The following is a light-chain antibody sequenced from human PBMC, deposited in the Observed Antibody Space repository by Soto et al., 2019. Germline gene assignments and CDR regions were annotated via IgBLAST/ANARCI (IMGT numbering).Light chain of an antibody. Sequence: EIVMTQSPATLSVSPGERATLSCRASHSVSSNLAWYQQKHGQTPNLLIYVASTRATGIPGRFSGSGSGTEFTPTISSLQSEDFAVYYWQQYNCWPLTFGGGTKVEFK. CDR1: HSVSSN. J-gene: IGKJ4*01. CDR2: VAS. CDR3: QQYNCWPLT. V-gene: IGKV3-15*01.